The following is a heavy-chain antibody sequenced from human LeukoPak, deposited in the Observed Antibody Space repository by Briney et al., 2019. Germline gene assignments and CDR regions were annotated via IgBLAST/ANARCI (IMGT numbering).Heavy chain of an antibody. CDR3: ARDHGRGSTDYFDY. J-gene: IGHJ4*02. Sequence: PGGSLRLSCAASGLTVSSDYMSWLRQAPGKGLEWVSSFSSDGSYIYYADSVKGRFSISRDTAKNSLYLQMNSLGVDDTAVYYCARDHGRGSTDYFDYWGQGTLVTVSS. CDR1: GLTVSSDY. D-gene: IGHD3-10*01. V-gene: IGHV3-21*01. CDR2: FSSDGSYI.